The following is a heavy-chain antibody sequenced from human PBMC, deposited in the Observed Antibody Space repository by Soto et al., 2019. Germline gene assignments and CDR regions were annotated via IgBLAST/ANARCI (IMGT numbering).Heavy chain of an antibody. J-gene: IGHJ6*03. CDR1: GFTFSSYW. D-gene: IGHD2-2*01. V-gene: IGHV3-7*01. CDR3: ARRGREYQLLYYMDV. Sequence: GESLKISCAASGFTFSSYWMSWVRQAPGKGLEWVANIKQDGSEKYYVDSVKGRFTISRDNAKNSLYLQMNSLRAEDTAVYYCARRGREYQLLYYMDVWGKGTTVTVSS. CDR2: IKQDGSEK.